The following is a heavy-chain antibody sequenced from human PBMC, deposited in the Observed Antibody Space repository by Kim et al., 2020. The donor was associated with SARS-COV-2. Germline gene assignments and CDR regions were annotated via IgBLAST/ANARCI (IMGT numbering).Heavy chain of an antibody. V-gene: IGHV4-39*07. J-gene: IGHJ6*02. CDR1: GGSISTSSYY. D-gene: IGHD3-10*01. CDR2: VYYGGST. Sequence: SETLSLTCTVSGGSISTSSYYWGWVRQPPGKGLEWIGSVYYGGSTYYNPSLKRRVTISVDTSENQFSLKLSSVTAADTAVFYCAREGRPYYYGSEIYYYGMDVWGQGTTVTVSS. CDR3: AREGRPYYYGSEIYYYGMDV.